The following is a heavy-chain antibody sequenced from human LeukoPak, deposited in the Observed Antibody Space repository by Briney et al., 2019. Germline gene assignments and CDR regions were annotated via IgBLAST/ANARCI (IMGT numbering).Heavy chain of an antibody. CDR1: GFTFDDYG. V-gene: IGHV3-20*04. CDR3: AKVVDLDY. CDR2: INWNGGST. Sequence: GGSLRLSCAASGFTFDDYGMSWVRQAPGKGLEWVSGINWNGGSTGYADSVKGRFTISRDNSKKKLYLQMNSLRLEDTAMYYCAKVVDLDYWGQGTLVTVSS. J-gene: IGHJ4*02.